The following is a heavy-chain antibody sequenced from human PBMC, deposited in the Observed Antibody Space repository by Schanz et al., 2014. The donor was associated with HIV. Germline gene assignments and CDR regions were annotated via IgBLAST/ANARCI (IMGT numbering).Heavy chain of an antibody. D-gene: IGHD6-13*01. J-gene: IGHJ6*02. CDR1: GYSISRGGYY. CDR2: IYHSGST. Sequence: QVHLQESGPGLVKPSQTLSLTCSVSGYSISRGGYYWSWIRQHPGKGLEWIGYIYHSGSTYYNPSLKTRVTISVDTSKNQLSLKLRSVTAADTAVYYCAREGMEQMVNILDVWGQGTRVNVSS. V-gene: IGHV4-31*02. CDR3: AREGMEQMVNILDV.